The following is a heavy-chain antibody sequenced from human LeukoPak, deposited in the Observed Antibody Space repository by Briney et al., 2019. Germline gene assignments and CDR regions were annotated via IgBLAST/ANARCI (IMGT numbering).Heavy chain of an antibody. V-gene: IGHV3-7*01. CDR3: ARGPSGAARLGPYYYYYMDV. Sequence: GGSLRLSCAASGFTFSSYWMSWVRQAPGKGLEWVANIKQDGSEKYYVDSVKGRFTISRDNAKNSLYLQMNSLRAEDTAVYYCARGPSGAARLGPYYYYYMDVWGKGTTVTVSS. CDR1: GFTFSSYW. CDR2: IKQDGSEK. D-gene: IGHD6-6*01. J-gene: IGHJ6*03.